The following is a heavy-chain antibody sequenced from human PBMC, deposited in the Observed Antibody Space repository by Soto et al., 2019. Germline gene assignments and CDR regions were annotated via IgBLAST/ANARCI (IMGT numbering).Heavy chain of an antibody. CDR2: IIPILGIA. Sequence: ASVKVSCKASGGTFSSYAISWVRQAPGQGLEWMGGIIPILGIANYAQKFQGRVTITADKSTSTAYMELSSLRSEDTAVYYCARDHAGGYSSSSGRIAFDIWGQGTMVTVSS. J-gene: IGHJ3*02. D-gene: IGHD6-6*01. V-gene: IGHV1-69*10. CDR1: GGTFSSYA. CDR3: ARDHAGGYSSSSGRIAFDI.